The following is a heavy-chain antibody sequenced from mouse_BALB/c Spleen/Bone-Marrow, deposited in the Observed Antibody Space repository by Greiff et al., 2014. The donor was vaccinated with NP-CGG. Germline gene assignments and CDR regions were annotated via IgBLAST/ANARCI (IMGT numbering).Heavy chain of an antibody. CDR1: GFNIKDTY. V-gene: IGHV14-3*02. J-gene: IGHJ1*01. Sequence: QLKESGAELVKPGASVKLSCTASGFNIKDTYMHWVKQRPEQGLEWIGRIDPANGNTKYDPKFQGKATITADTSSNTAYLQLSSLTSEDTAVYYCASYRYGWYFDVWGAGTTVTVSS. CDR3: ASYRYGWYFDV. D-gene: IGHD2-14*01. CDR2: IDPANGNT.